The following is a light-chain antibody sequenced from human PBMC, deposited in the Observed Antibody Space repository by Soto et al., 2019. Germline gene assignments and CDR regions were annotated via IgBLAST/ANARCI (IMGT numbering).Light chain of an antibody. J-gene: IGKJ1*01. CDR3: QQYNNWPRT. CDR2: DAS. Sequence: EIVMTQSPATLSVSPGERATVSCRASQSVSRNLAWYQQKPGQAPRLLIYDASTRATGIPARFSGSGSGTEFTLTISSLQTEDFAVYFCQQYNNWPRTFGQGTKV. CDR1: QSVSRN. V-gene: IGKV3-15*01.